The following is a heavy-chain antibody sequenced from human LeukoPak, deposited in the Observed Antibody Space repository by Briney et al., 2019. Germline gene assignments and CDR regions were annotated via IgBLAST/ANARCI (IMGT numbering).Heavy chain of an antibody. Sequence: ASVKVSCKASGYTFTSYYMHWVRQAPGQGLEWMGIINPSGGSTSYAPNFQGRVTMTTDVSTSTAYMVLSSLRSEDVTASYCAGERLAAQVGFDGRGQRTLVTASS. D-gene: IGHD6-25*01. J-gene: IGHJ5*02. V-gene: IGHV1-46*03. CDR3: AGERLAAQVGFDG. CDR2: INPSGGST. CDR1: GYTFTSYY.